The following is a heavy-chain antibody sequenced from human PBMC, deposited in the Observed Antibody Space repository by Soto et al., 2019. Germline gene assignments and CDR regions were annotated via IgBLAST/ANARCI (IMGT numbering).Heavy chain of an antibody. CDR3: GPDTLDY. J-gene: IGHJ4*02. CDR1: GFMFSSHG. Sequence: QVQLVESGGGVAQPGGSLRLSCAASGFMFSSHGMHWVRQAPGKGLEWVAVIWYDGSNKYYADSVKGRITISRDNSKNTHYLQMNSLGVEDTAVYYGGPDTLDYWGQGTLVTVSS. CDR2: IWYDGSNK. V-gene: IGHV3-33*01.